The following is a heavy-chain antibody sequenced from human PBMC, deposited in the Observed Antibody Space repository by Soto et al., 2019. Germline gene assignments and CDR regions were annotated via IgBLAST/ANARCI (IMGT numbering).Heavy chain of an antibody. Sequence: QVQLVQSGAEVKKPGSSVKVSCKTSGGLFSVFSFNWVRQAPGQGLEWMGGVLPITGSTDYAQKFQGRLTITADRSTSTIYMELSRLTSDDTANYYCATIRVRGGTIRFEDGGQGTLISVSS. J-gene: IGHJ4*01. CDR1: GGLFSVFS. V-gene: IGHV1-69*06. D-gene: IGHD3-3*01. CDR3: ATIRVRGGTIRFED. CDR2: VLPITGST.